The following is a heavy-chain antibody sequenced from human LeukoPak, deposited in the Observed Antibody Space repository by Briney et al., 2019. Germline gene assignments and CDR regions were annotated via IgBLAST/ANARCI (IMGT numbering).Heavy chain of an antibody. V-gene: IGHV1-2*02. CDR1: GYTFTGYY. J-gene: IGHJ6*02. D-gene: IGHD6-6*01. Sequence: ASVKVSCKPSGYTFTGYYIHWVRQAPGQGLEWMGWIRPNSGGTKNAQKFQGRVTMTRDTSISTAYMELNRLTSDDTAVYYCATYSNSTLQYYYGLDVWGQGTTVTVSS. CDR3: ATYSNSTLQYYYGLDV. CDR2: IRPNSGGT.